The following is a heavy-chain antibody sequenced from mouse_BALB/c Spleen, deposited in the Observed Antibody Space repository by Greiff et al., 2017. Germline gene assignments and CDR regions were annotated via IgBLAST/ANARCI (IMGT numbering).Heavy chain of an antibody. J-gene: IGHJ4*01. Sequence: EVQLQQSGPELVKPGASVKISCKASGYTFTVYNMHWVKQSPGKSLEWIGYIYPYNGGTGYNQKFKSKATLTVDNSSSTAYMELRSLTSEDSAVYYCARCYYGYAMDYWGQGTSVTVSS. V-gene: IGHV1S29*02. D-gene: IGHD1-1*01. CDR3: ARCYYGYAMDY. CDR2: IYPYNGGT. CDR1: GYTFTVYN.